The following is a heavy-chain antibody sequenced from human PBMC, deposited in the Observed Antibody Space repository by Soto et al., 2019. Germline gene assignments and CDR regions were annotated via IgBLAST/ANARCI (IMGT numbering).Heavy chain of an antibody. CDR1: GFTFSTYN. CDR3: ARCRATSVACTKD. V-gene: IGHV3-21*01. D-gene: IGHD6-19*01. Sequence: PGGSLRLSCAASGFTFSTYNMNWVRQAPGKGQEWVSSISGSSSFMEYADSVTGRFTISRDNAKNSLYLQMNSLRAEDTAVYYYARCRATSVACTKDWCQGTLVTVSS. J-gene: IGHJ4*02. CDR2: ISGSSSFM.